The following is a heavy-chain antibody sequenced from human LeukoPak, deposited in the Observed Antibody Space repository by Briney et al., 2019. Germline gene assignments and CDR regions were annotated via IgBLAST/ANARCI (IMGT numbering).Heavy chain of an antibody. Sequence: GGSLRLSCAAWGCTFSSYAMSWVRQAPGKGLEWVSGINDISTDRYYADSVRGRFSISRDNSKNTLYLQMNSLRAEDTAIYYCAKEVSSSWSHWGQGTLVTVSS. V-gene: IGHV3-23*01. CDR2: INDISTDR. J-gene: IGHJ4*02. CDR1: GCTFSSYA. D-gene: IGHD6-13*01. CDR3: AKEVSSSWSH.